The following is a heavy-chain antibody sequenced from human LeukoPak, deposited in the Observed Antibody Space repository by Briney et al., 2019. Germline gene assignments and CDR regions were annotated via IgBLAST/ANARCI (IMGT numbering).Heavy chain of an antibody. V-gene: IGHV4-59*01. J-gene: IGHJ6*03. Sequence: PSETLSLTCAVYGGSFSGYYWSWIRQPPGKGLEWIGYIYYSGSTNYNPSLKSRVTISVDTSKNQFSLKLSSVTAADTAVYYCARNYYYGSGSYYPDHYYYYYYMDVWGKGTTVTVSS. CDR1: GGSFSGYY. CDR2: IYYSGST. CDR3: ARNYYYGSGSYYPDHYYYYYYMDV. D-gene: IGHD3-10*01.